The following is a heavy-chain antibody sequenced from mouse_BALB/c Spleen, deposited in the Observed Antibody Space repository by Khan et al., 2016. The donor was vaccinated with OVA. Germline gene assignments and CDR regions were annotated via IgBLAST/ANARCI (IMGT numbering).Heavy chain of an antibody. Sequence: EVELVESGGDLVKPGGSLKLSCAASGFTFSSYSMSWVRQTPDKRLEWVATISSGGDYTYYPDNVKGRFPISRDNAKNTLYLQMSSLKSEDTAMYYCASHLTGSFAYWGQGTLGTVSA. CDR3: ASHLTGSFAY. CDR2: ISSGGDYT. J-gene: IGHJ3*01. CDR1: GFTFSSYS. D-gene: IGHD4-1*01. V-gene: IGHV5-6*01.